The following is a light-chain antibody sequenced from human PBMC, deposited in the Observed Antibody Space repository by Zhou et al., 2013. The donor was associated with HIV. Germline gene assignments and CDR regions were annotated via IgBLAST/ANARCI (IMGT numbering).Light chain of an antibody. Sequence: IVMTQSPATLSVSPGERATLSCRASQSVSNTNLAWYQQKPGQAPSLLIFGASSRATGIPDRFSGSGSGADFTLTISRLEAEDFAVYYCQQYGTSPTFGQGTKVQIK. CDR3: QQYGTSPT. J-gene: IGKJ1*01. CDR2: GAS. V-gene: IGKV3-20*01. CDR1: QSVSNTN.